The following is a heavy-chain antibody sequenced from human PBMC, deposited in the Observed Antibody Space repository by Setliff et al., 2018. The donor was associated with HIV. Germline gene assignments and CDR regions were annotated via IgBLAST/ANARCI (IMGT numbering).Heavy chain of an antibody. V-gene: IGHV4-61*08. D-gene: IGHD6-6*01. J-gene: IGHJ4*02. CDR3: ATRPRIAARPFDY. CDR1: GGSINANEYY. Sequence: PSETLSLTCSVSGGSINANEYYWNWIRQSPGKGLEWIGHIYYGGQTDYNPSLKSRVTVSLDTSKNQLPLTLTSVSAADTAVYYCATRPRIAARPFDYWGQGMLVTVSS. CDR2: IYYGGQT.